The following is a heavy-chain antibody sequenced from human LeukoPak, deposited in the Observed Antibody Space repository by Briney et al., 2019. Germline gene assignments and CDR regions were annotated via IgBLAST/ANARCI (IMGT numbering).Heavy chain of an antibody. CDR3: ARRGYCSSTSCYPLDY. J-gene: IGHJ4*02. CDR1: GYSFTSYW. CDR2: IYPGDSDT. D-gene: IGHD2-2*01. V-gene: IGHV5-51*01. Sequence: GESLKISCKGSGYSFTSYWIGWVRQMPGKGLEWMGIIYPGDSDTRYSPSFQGQVTISADKSISTAYLQWSSLKASDTAMYYCARRGYCSSTSCYPLDYWGQGTLVTVTS.